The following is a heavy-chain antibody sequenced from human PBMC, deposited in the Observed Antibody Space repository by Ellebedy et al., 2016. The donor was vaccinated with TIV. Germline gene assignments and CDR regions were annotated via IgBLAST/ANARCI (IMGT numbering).Heavy chain of an antibody. CDR1: GGSISSSSYY. V-gene: IGHV4-39*07. J-gene: IGHJ5*02. CDR2: IYYSGST. CDR3: ARAGTHYDFWSGYYHNWFDP. Sequence: SETLSLTXTVSGGSISSSSYYWGWIRQPPGKGLEWIGSIYYSGSTYYNPSLKSRVTISVDTSKNQFSLKLSSVTAADTAVYYCARAGTHYDFWSGYYHNWFDPWGQGTLVTVSS. D-gene: IGHD3-3*01.